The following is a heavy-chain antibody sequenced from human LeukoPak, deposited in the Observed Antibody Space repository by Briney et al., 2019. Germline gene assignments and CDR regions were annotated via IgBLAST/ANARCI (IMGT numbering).Heavy chain of an antibody. Sequence: GASVKVSCKVSGYTLTELSMHWVRQAPGKGLEWMGGFDPEDGETIYAQKFQGRVTMTEDTSTDTAYMELSSLRSEDTAVYYCATGVFLGAPWYFDHWGRGTLVTVSS. CDR2: FDPEDGET. D-gene: IGHD1-26*01. CDR1: GYTLTELS. J-gene: IGHJ2*01. CDR3: ATGVFLGAPWYFDH. V-gene: IGHV1-24*01.